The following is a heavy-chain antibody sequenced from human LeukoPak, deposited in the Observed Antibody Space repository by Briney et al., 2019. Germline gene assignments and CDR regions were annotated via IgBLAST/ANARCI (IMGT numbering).Heavy chain of an antibody. CDR3: AKESQWLPSSGIDY. J-gene: IGHJ4*02. D-gene: IGHD6-19*01. Sequence: GGSLRLSCAASGFTFSSYGMHWVRQAPGKGLEWVAGISYDGSNKYYADSVKGRFTISRDNSKNTLYLQMNSLRAEDTAVYYCAKESQWLPSSGIDYWGQGTLVTVSS. CDR2: ISYDGSNK. CDR1: GFTFSSYG. V-gene: IGHV3-30*18.